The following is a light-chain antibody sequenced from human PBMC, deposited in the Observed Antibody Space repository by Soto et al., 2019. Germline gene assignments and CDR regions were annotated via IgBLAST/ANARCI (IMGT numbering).Light chain of an antibody. CDR3: SSYTSSTTSVV. J-gene: IGLJ2*01. Sequence: QSALTQPASVSGSPGQSITISCTGTSSDIGGHKYVSWYQQHPDKAPKVLIFEVSNRPSGISNRFSGSKSGNTASLTISGLQAEDEADYYCSSYTSSTTSVVFGGWTKLTVL. CDR2: EVS. CDR1: SSDIGGHKY. V-gene: IGLV2-14*01.